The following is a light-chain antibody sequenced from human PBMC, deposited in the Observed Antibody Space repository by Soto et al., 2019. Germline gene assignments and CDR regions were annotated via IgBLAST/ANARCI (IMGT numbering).Light chain of an antibody. CDR3: SSYTSTSTPWV. CDR1: SSDVGAYNF. V-gene: IGLV2-14*01. Sequence: QSVLTQPASVSGSPGQSITISCTGTSSDVGAYNFVSWYQQHPGKAPKLMIYDVSNRPSGVSNRFSGSKSGNTASLTISGLQAEDEADYYCSSYTSTSTPWVFGPGTKVTVL. J-gene: IGLJ1*01. CDR2: DVS.